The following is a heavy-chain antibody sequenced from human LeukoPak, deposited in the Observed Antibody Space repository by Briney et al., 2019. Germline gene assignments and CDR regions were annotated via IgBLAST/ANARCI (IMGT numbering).Heavy chain of an antibody. CDR2: INSDGSST. D-gene: IGHD3-3*01. Sequence: GGSLRLSCAASGFTFSSYWMHWVRQAPGKGLVWVSRINSDGSSTSYADSVKGRFTISRDNAKTTLYLQMNSLRAEDTAVYYCARSSTSGYYDFWSGYYTSHPDYWGQGTLVTVSS. CDR3: ARSSTSGYYDFWSGYYTSHPDY. J-gene: IGHJ4*02. V-gene: IGHV3-74*01. CDR1: GFTFSSYW.